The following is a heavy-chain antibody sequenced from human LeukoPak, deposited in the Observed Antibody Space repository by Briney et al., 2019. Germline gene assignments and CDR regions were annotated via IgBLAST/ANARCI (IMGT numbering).Heavy chain of an antibody. Sequence: SETLSLTCTVSGGSISSYYWSWIRQPPGKGLEWIGYIYYRGSTNYNPSLKSRVTISVDTSKNQFSLKLSSVTAADTAVYYCARPKGIAAAGGFDPWGQGTLVTVSS. V-gene: IGHV4-59*01. J-gene: IGHJ5*02. CDR2: IYYRGST. D-gene: IGHD6-13*01. CDR1: GGSISSYY. CDR3: ARPKGIAAAGGFDP.